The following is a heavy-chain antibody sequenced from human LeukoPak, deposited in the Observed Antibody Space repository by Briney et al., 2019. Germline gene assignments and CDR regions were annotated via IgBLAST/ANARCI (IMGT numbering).Heavy chain of an antibody. CDR3: ARGMYYYDSSGYAFDI. J-gene: IGHJ3*02. V-gene: IGHV3-21*01. D-gene: IGHD3-22*01. CDR2: ITSSSSDI. CDR1: GFTISNYR. Sequence: GGSLRLSCAASGFTISNYRMNWVRQAPGKGLEWVSSITSSSSDIYYADSVKGRFTISRDNAKNSLYLQMNSLRAEDTAVYYCARGMYYYDSSGYAFDIWGQGTMVTVSS.